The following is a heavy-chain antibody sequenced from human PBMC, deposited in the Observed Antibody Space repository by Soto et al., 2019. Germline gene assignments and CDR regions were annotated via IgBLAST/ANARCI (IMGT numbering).Heavy chain of an antibody. J-gene: IGHJ4*02. Sequence: GASVKVSCKASGGTFSSYAISWVRQAPGQGLELMGGIIPIFGTANYAQKFQGRVTVTADESTSTDYMELSSLRSEDTAVYYCARSGIGELTFLYYFDYWGQGTLVTVSS. V-gene: IGHV1-69*13. D-gene: IGHD3-10*01. CDR1: GGTFSSYA. CDR2: IIPIFGTA. CDR3: ARSGIGELTFLYYFDY.